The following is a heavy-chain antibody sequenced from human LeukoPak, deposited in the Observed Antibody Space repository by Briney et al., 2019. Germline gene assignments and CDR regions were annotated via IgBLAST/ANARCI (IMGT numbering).Heavy chain of an antibody. J-gene: IGHJ4*02. CDR2: IYHSGTS. V-gene: IGHV4-30-2*01. Sequence: SETLSLTCTVSGGAMSSGGYSWGWVRQPPGKGLEWVGYIYHSGTSYHSPSLQSRVTISVDRSKNQFSLKLSSVPAADTAVYYCARTKGGGDSVDYWGQGTLVTVSS. CDR3: ARTKGGGDSVDY. CDR1: GGAMSSGGYS. D-gene: IGHD2-21*01.